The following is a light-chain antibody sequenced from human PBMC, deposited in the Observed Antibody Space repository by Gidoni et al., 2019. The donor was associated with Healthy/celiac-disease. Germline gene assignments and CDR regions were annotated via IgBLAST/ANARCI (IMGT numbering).Light chain of an antibody. J-gene: IGKJ4*01. Sequence: DIQMTQSPSSLSASVGDRVTITCQASHDISNYLNWYQQKPGKAPKLMNYDASNLERGAPSKFSGSGSGTDFPFTISSLHPEDIATYYCQRYDNLRLTFGGGTKVEIK. CDR3: QRYDNLRLT. CDR1: HDISNY. V-gene: IGKV1-33*01. CDR2: DAS.